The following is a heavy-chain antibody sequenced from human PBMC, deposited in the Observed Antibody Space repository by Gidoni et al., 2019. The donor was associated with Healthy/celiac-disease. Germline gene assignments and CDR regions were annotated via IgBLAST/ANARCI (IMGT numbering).Heavy chain of an antibody. CDR2: IKQDGSEK. J-gene: IGHJ4*02. Sequence: EVQLVESGGGLVQPGGSLRLFCAASGFPFSSYWMSWVRQAPGKGLEWVANIKQDGSEKYYVDSVKGRFTISRDNAKNSLYLQMNSLRAEDTAVYYCARISRGGGYKLDYWGQGTLVTVSS. CDR1: GFPFSSYW. CDR3: ARISRGGGYKLDY. D-gene: IGHD1-26*01. V-gene: IGHV3-7*03.